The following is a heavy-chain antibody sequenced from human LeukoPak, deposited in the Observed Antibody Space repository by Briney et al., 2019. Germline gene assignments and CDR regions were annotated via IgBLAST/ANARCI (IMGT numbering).Heavy chain of an antibody. CDR3: ANLLTIEFDY. V-gene: IGHV3-30*02. D-gene: IGHD3-10*01. J-gene: IGHJ4*02. Sequence: GGSLRLSCAASGFTFSSYGMHWVRQAPGKGLEWVAFIRYDGSNKYYADSVKGRFTISRDNSKNTLYLQMNSLRAEDTAVYYCANLLTIEFDYWGQGTLVTASS. CDR2: IRYDGSNK. CDR1: GFTFSSYG.